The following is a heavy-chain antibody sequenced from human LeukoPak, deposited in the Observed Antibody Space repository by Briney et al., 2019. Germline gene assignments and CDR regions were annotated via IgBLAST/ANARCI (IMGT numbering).Heavy chain of an antibody. CDR3: AKGHYYDSTDKYSYADF. CDR1: GFTFSNYG. CDR2: ISFDGNDK. V-gene: IGHV3-30*18. J-gene: IGHJ4*02. D-gene: IGHD3-22*01. Sequence: GGSLRLSCAASGFTFSNYGRHWVRQAPGKGLEWVAVISFDGNDKFYGDSVKGRFTISRDNSKDTLDLQMNSLRPEDTAVYYCAKGHYYDSTDKYSYADFWGQGTLVTVSS.